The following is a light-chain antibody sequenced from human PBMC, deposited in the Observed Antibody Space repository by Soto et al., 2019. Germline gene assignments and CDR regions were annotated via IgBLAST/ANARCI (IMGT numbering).Light chain of an antibody. CDR3: NAQADNGKHV. Sequence: QSVLTQPPSASGSPGQSVTISCTGNSNDVGHSSFISWYQQHPGKGPKLIIYEVSKRPSGVPDRFSGSKSGNMASLSVSGLQDEDEADYFCNAQADNGKHVFGTGTKVTVL. J-gene: IGLJ1*01. V-gene: IGLV2-8*01. CDR1: SNDVGHSSF. CDR2: EVS.